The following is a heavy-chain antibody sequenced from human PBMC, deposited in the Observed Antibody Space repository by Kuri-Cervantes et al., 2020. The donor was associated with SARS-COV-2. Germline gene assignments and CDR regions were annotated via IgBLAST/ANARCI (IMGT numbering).Heavy chain of an antibody. V-gene: IGHV3-21*01. CDR3: ARDARITIFGVVIIEQVFDY. CDR1: GFTFSSYS. CDR2: ISSSSSYI. J-gene: IGHJ4*02. D-gene: IGHD3-3*01. Sequence: GGSLRLSCAASGFTFSSYSMNWVRQAPGKGLGWVSSISSSSSYIYYADSVKGRFTISRDNAKNSLYLQMNSLRAEDTAVYYCARDARITIFGVVIIEQVFDYWGQGTLVTVSS.